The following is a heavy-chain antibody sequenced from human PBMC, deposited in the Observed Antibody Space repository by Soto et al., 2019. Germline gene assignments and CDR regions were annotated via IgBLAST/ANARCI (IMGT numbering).Heavy chain of an antibody. CDR2: IIPILGIA. D-gene: IGHD1-26*01. CDR3: AREDSSMGVPVQH. V-gene: IGHV1-69*08. J-gene: IGHJ1*01. Sequence: QVQLVQSGAEVKKPGSSVKVSCKASGGTFSSYTISWVRQAPGQGLEWMGRIIPILGIANYAQKFQGRVTITADKSTSTAYMELSSLRSEDTAVYYCAREDSSMGVPVQHWGQGTLVTVSS. CDR1: GGTFSSYT.